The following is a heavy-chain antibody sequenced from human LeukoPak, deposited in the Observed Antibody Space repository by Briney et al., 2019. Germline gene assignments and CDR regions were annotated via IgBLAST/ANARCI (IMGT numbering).Heavy chain of an antibody. CDR2: ISGSGGST. CDR1: GFTFSSYA. J-gene: IGHJ4*02. CDR3: ATRGDSEDYGDYAGDY. Sequence: GGSLRLSCAASGFTFSSYAMNWVRQAPGKGLEWVSAISGSGGSTYYADSVKGRFTISRDNAKNTLYLQMNSLRAEDKAVYYCATRGDSEDYGDYAGDYWGQGTLVTVSS. V-gene: IGHV3-23*01. D-gene: IGHD4-17*01.